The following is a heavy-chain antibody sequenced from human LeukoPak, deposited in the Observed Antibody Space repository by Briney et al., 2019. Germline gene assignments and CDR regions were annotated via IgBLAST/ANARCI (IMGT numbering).Heavy chain of an antibody. D-gene: IGHD3-22*01. CDR3: ARVSSRRLPPSYSYDRRNYFDY. CDR2: INRDGSST. J-gene: IGHJ4*02. CDR1: GVTFSSYW. V-gene: IGHV3-74*01. Sequence: GGSLRLSCAASGVTFSSYWMRWVRQAPGKGLVWVSRINRDGSSTIYADSKTARFTLSRDNAKNTLYLQMNSLRAEDTAVYYRARVSSRRLPPSYSYDRRNYFDYWGQGTLVTVSS.